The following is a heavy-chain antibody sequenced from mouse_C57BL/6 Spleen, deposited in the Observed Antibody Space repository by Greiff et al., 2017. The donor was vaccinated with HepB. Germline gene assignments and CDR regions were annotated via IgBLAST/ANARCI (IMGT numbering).Heavy chain of an antibody. Sequence: QVQLKQSGAELVMPGASVKLSCKASGYTFTSYWMHWVKQRPGQGLEWIGEIDPSDSYTNYNQKFKGKSTLTVDKSSSTAYMQLSSLTSKDSAVYYCASGTMSDGVLFAYWGQGTLVTVSA. J-gene: IGHJ3*01. V-gene: IGHV1-69*01. CDR3: ASGTMSDGVLFAY. CDR2: IDPSDSYT. D-gene: IGHD1-1*02. CDR1: GYTFTSYW.